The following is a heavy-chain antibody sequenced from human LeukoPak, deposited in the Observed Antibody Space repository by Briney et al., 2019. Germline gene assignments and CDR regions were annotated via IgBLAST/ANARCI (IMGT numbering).Heavy chain of an antibody. CDR1: GFTLSTYG. J-gene: IGHJ6*03. V-gene: IGHV3-30*02. CDR3: AKDPGYQPPGYYMDV. CDR2: IGYDGSNK. Sequence: GGSLRLSCAASGFTLSTYGMHWVRQAPGKGLEWVAFIGYDGSNKWYAGSVKGRFTISRDNSKNTLYLQMNSLRAEDTAVYYCAKDPGYQPPGYYMDVWGKETTVTVSS. D-gene: IGHD2-2*01.